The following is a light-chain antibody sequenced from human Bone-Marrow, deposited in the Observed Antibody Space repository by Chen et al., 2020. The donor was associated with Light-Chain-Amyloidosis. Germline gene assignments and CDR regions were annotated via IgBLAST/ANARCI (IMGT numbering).Light chain of an antibody. CDR2: RGT. CDR3: QSADSSGTYEVI. J-gene: IGLJ2*01. Sequence: SYELTQPPSVSVSPGQTARITCSGDDLPTKYAYWYQQKPGQAPVLVIHRGTEGPSGISERFSGSSAGTTATLTSSGVQAEDEADYHCQSADSSGTYEVIFGGGTKLTVL. V-gene: IGLV3-25*03. CDR1: DLPTKY.